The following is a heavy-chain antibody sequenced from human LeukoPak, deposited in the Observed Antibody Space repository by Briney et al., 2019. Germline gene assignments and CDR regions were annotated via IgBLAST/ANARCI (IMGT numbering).Heavy chain of an antibody. D-gene: IGHD6-6*01. V-gene: IGHV3-23*01. CDR2: ISGSGGST. CDR1: GFTFSSYA. Sequence: GGSLRLSCAASGFTFSSYAMSWVRQAPGKGREWVSAISGSGGSTYYADSVKGRFTISRDSSKNTMYLQMNSLRAEDTAVYYCAKKYSSSPIDYWGQGTLVTVSS. CDR3: AKKYSSSPIDY. J-gene: IGHJ4*02.